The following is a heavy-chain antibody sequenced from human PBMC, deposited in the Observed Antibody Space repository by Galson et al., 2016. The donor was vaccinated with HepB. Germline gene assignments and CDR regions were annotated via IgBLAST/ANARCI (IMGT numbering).Heavy chain of an antibody. CDR2: ITYGGGDK. Sequence: SLRLSCAASGFTSRNNGMHWVRQAPGKGLEWVAVITYGGGDKYYGDAVKGRFTISRDDSRNTLHLEMNSLRVEDTAVYYWAREQGYSDYRTADCWGQGTLVTVSS. J-gene: IGHJ4*02. V-gene: IGHV3-33*05. CDR1: GFTSRNNG. D-gene: IGHD4-11*01. CDR3: AREQGYSDYRTADC.